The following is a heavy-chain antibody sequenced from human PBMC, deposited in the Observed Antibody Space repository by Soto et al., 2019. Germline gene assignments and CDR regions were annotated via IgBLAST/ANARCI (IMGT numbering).Heavy chain of an antibody. D-gene: IGHD3-22*01. CDR1: GDRFTAYW. J-gene: IGHJ5*02. CDR3: ARKDKSGYFNWFDP. CDR2: IFPSDSDT. Sequence: PGESMKISCRTSGDRFTAYWIAWVRKMPGKGLEWMGIIFPSDSDTRYSPSFQGQVTISADRSTSTVFLQWASLKASDTAVYFCARKDKSGYFNWFDPWGQGTLVTVSS. V-gene: IGHV5-51*01.